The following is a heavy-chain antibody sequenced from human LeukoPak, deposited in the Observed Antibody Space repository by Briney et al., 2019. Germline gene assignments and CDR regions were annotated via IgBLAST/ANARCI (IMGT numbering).Heavy chain of an antibody. Sequence: VASVTVSCTASGYTFTGYYMHWVRQAPGQGLEWMGWINPNSGGTNYAQKFQGRVTMTRDTSISTAYMELSRLRSDDTAVYYCASSSSSAGNWFDPWGQGTLVTVSS. CDR2: INPNSGGT. V-gene: IGHV1-2*02. CDR3: ASSSSSAGNWFDP. D-gene: IGHD6-13*01. J-gene: IGHJ5*02. CDR1: GYTFTGYY.